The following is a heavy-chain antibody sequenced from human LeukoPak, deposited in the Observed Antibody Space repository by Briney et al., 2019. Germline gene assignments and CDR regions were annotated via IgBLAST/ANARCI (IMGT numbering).Heavy chain of an antibody. Sequence: PGGSLRLSCAASGVTVSSNYMTWVRQAPGKGLEWVSVIYSGGNTYYADSVKGRFPISRDNSKDTLHLQMNSLRVEDTAVYYCAKLRGEAGTHLSYDYWGQGALVTVSS. CDR3: AKLRGEAGTHLSYDY. CDR2: IYSGGNT. D-gene: IGHD1-1*01. V-gene: IGHV3-66*04. J-gene: IGHJ4*02. CDR1: GVTVSSNY.